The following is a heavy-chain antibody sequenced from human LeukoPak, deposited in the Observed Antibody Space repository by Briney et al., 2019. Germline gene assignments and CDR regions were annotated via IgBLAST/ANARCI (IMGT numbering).Heavy chain of an antibody. CDR2: ISAYNGNT. Sequence: GASVKVSCKASGYSFTSYYMHWVRQAPGQGLEWMGWISAYNGNTNYAQKLQGRVTMTTDTSTSTAYMELRSLRSDDTAVYYCARSTYDFWSGYLLHWGQGTLVTVSS. J-gene: IGHJ4*02. V-gene: IGHV1-18*04. D-gene: IGHD3-3*01. CDR3: ARSTYDFWSGYLLH. CDR1: GYSFTSYY.